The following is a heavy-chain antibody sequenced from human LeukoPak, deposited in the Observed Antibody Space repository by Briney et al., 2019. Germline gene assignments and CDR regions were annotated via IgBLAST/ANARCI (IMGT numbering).Heavy chain of an antibody. CDR1: GGSISSYY. J-gene: IGHJ4*02. V-gene: IGHV4-59*08. CDR2: SYYTGST. CDR3: ATSRSGYSYADY. D-gene: IGHD5-18*01. Sequence: SETLSLTCTVSGGSISSYYWSWIRQPPGKGLEWIGYSYYTGSTNYNPSLKSRATISVDTSKYQFSLNLRSVTAADTAMYYCATSRSGYSYADYWGQGTLVTVSS.